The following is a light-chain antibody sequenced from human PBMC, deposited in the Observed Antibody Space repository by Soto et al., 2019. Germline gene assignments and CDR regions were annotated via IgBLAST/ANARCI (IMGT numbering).Light chain of an antibody. CDR2: RND. V-gene: IGLV1-47*01. Sequence: QPVLTQPPSASGTPGQRVTISCSGSSSNIGSNYVYWYQQFPGSAPKLLIYRNDQWPSGVPDRFSGSKSGTSASLAISGPRSEDEADYYCAAWDDSLSAVVFGGGTKLTVL. CDR1: SSNIGSNY. CDR3: AAWDDSLSAVV. J-gene: IGLJ2*01.